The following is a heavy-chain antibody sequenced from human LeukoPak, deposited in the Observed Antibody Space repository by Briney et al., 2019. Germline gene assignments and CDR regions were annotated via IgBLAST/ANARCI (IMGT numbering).Heavy chain of an antibody. CDR1: GFTFSSYS. V-gene: IGHV3-48*01. CDR2: ISSSSSTI. CDR3: ARDDHYYYYYMDV. J-gene: IGHJ6*03. Sequence: GGSLRLSCAASGFTFSSYSMNWVRQAPGKGLEWVSYISSSSSTIYYADSVKGRFTISRDNAKNTLYLQMNSLRAEDTAVYYCARDDHYYYYYMDVWGKGTTVTVSS.